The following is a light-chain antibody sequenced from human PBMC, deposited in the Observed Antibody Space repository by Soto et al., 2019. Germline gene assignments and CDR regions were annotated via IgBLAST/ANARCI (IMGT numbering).Light chain of an antibody. CDR1: SSNIGSNT. Sequence: QSVLTQPPSASGTPGQRVTISCSGSSSNIGSNTVNWYQQLPGTAPKLLIYSNNQRPSGVPDRFSGSKSGTSASLAISGLQSEDEADYYCAALDDSLNGRVLRTGTQLPVL. V-gene: IGLV1-44*01. J-gene: IGLJ1*01. CDR3: AALDDSLNGRV. CDR2: SNN.